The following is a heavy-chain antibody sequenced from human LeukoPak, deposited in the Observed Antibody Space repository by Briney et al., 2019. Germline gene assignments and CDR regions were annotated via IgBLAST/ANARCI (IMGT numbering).Heavy chain of an antibody. CDR3: ARDSSYVTRAFDI. D-gene: IGHD3-16*01. J-gene: IGHJ3*02. CDR2: IYSGGST. CDR1: GFTVSSNY. Sequence: PGGSLRLSCAASGFTVSSNYMSWVRQAPGKGLEWVSVIYSGGSTYYADSVKGRFTISRDNSKNTLYLQMNSLRAEDTAVYYCARDSSYVTRAFDIWGQGTMVTVSS. V-gene: IGHV3-66*01.